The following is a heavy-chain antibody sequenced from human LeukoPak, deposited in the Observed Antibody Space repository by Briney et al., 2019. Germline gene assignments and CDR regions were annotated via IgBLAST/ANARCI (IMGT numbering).Heavy chain of an antibody. J-gene: IGHJ3*02. CDR1: GFTFSDYY. CDR2: ISSSSSYT. D-gene: IGHD1-26*01. CDR3: ASVGATLFSDAFDI. V-gene: IGHV3-11*03. Sequence: PGGSLRLSCAASGFTFSDYYMSWIRQAPGKGPEWVSYISSSSSYTNYADSVKGRFTISRDNAKNSLYLQMNSLRAEDTAVYYCASVGATLFSDAFDIWGQGTMVTVSS.